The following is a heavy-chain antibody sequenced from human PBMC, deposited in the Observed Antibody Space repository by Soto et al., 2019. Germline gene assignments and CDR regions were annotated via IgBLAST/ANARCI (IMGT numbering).Heavy chain of an antibody. V-gene: IGHV1-8*01. J-gene: IGHJ3*02. CDR2: MNPNSGNT. CDR3: ARGVLDSSGWYGETSAFDI. CDR1: GYTFTSYD. Sequence: GASVKVSCKASGYTFTSYDINWVRQATGQGLEWMGWMNPNSGNTGYAQKFQGRVTMTRNTSISTAYMELSSLRSEDTAVYYCARGVLDSSGWYGETSAFDIWGQGTMVTVSS. D-gene: IGHD6-19*01.